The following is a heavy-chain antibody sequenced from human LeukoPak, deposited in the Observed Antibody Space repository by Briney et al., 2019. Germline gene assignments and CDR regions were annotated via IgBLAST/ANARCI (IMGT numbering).Heavy chain of an antibody. CDR1: GGSFSSYY. V-gene: IGHV4-34*01. J-gene: IGHJ4*02. Sequence: PSETLSLTCAVYGGSFSSYYWSRIRQPPGKGLEWIGEINHSGSTNYNPSLKSRVTVSVDTSKNQFSLKLSSVTAADTAVYYCATQDDYYGSGTPNDYWGQGTLVTVSS. D-gene: IGHD3-10*01. CDR3: ATQDDYYGSGTPNDY. CDR2: INHSGST.